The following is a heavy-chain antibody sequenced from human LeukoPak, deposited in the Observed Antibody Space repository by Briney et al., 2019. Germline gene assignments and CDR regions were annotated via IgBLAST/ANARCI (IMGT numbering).Heavy chain of an antibody. J-gene: IGHJ5*02. V-gene: IGHV1-18*01. Sequence: ASVRVSCKASGYMFTSYAISWVRRAPGQGLEWMGWIRAYNGNTKYAQKFQARVTMTTDTSTSTAYMELRSLRSDDTAVYYCARVAVDLDCSGDTCSSVFKSFDAWGQGTLVTVSS. CDR2: IRAYNGNT. CDR1: GYMFTSYA. D-gene: IGHD2-15*01. CDR3: ARVAVDLDCSGDTCSSVFKSFDA.